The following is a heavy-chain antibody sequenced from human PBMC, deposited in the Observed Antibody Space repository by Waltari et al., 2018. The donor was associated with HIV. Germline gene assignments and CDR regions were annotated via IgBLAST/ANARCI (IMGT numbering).Heavy chain of an antibody. CDR2: IYYSGST. CDR1: GGSISSGGYY. Sequence: QVQLQESGPGLVKPSQTLSLTCTVSGGSISSGGYYWSWIRQHPGKGLEWIGYIYYSGSTYYNPSLKSRVTISVDTSKNQFSLKLSSVTAADTAVYYCARNVDYYDSSGYPVGIFDYWGQGTLVTVSS. J-gene: IGHJ4*02. CDR3: ARNVDYYDSSGYPVGIFDY. D-gene: IGHD3-22*01. V-gene: IGHV4-31*03.